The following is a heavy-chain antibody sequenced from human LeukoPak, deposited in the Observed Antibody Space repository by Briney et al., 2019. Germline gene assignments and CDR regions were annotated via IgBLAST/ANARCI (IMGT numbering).Heavy chain of an antibody. CDR1: GGSFSVYY. CDR3: ARHYGP. Sequence: SETLSLTCAVSGGSFSVYYWGWLRQPPGKGLEWIGEVSDGGGTDYNPSLKSRVTMSVDTSKNQFSLRLSSVTAADTAVYYCARHYGPWGQGTLVTVSS. D-gene: IGHD3-16*01. CDR2: VSDGGGT. J-gene: IGHJ5*02. V-gene: IGHV4-34*01.